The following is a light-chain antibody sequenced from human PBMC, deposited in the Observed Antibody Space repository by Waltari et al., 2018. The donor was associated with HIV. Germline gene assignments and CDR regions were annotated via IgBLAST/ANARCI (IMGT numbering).Light chain of an antibody. V-gene: IGLV1-51*01. CDR3: GTWDSSLSAGV. CDR1: SSNIGNTY. Sequence: QSVLTQPPSVSAAPGQKVTIPCPGSSSNIGNTYVSWYQQLPGTAPKLLIYDNNKRPSGIPDRFSGSKSGTSATLGITGLQTGDEADYYCGTWDSSLSAGVFGGGTKLTVL. J-gene: IGLJ3*02. CDR2: DNN.